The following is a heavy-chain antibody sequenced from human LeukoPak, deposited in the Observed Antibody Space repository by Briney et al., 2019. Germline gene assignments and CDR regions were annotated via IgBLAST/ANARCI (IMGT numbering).Heavy chain of an antibody. V-gene: IGHV3-7*01. D-gene: IGHD2-21*01. CDR1: GFTFSSYW. J-gene: IGHJ4*02. CDR2: IKQDGSEK. Sequence: GGSLRLSCAASGFTFSSYWMSWVRQAPGKGLEWVANIKQDGSEKYYVDSVKGRFTISRDNAKNSLYLQMNSLRAEDTAVYYCARGAYRNASGFDYWGQGTLVTVSS. CDR3: ARGAYRNASGFDY.